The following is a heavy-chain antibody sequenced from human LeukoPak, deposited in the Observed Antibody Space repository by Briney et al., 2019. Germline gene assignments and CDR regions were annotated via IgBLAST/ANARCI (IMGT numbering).Heavy chain of an antibody. V-gene: IGHV1-18*04. CDR3: ARDELTYHDILTGYYRESMRFDP. CDR1: GYTFTSYG. J-gene: IGHJ5*02. D-gene: IGHD3-9*01. CDR2: ISAYNGNT. Sequence: SVKVSCKASGYTFTSYGISWVRQAPGQGLEWMGWISAYNGNTNYAQKLQGRVTMTTDTSTSTAYMELRSLRSDDTAVYYCARDELTYHDILTGYYRESMRFDPWGQGTLVTVSS.